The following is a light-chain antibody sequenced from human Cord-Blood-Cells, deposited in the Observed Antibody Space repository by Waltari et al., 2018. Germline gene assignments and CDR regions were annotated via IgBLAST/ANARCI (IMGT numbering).Light chain of an antibody. J-gene: IGLJ2*01. Sequence: SYELTQPPSVSVSPGQTASTTCSGDKLGDKHACWYQQKPGQAAVLVIYQGSQRPSGIPERFSGSNSGNPAPLTIRGTQAMDEADYYCQAWDSSTVVFGGGTKLTVL. CDR1: KLGDKH. CDR3: QAWDSSTVV. CDR2: QGS. V-gene: IGLV3-1*01.